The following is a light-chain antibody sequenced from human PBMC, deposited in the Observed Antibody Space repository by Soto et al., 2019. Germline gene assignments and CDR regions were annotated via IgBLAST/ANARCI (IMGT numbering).Light chain of an antibody. CDR1: QSISSY. V-gene: IGKV1-39*01. J-gene: IGKJ5*01. Sequence: IQRTQSPSSPLASLEERVPFTCRASQSISSYLNWYQQKPGKAPKLLIYAASSLQSGVPSRFSGSGSGTDFTLTISSLQPEDFATYYCQQSYSTPITFGQGTRLEI. CDR3: QQSYSTPIT. CDR2: AAS.